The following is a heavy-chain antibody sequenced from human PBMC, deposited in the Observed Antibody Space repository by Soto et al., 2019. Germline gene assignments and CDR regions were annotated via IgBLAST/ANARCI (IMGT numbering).Heavy chain of an antibody. Sequence: SLRLSCAAAGFTFINYGMHWILQAPGKGLEWVAVIWYDGSNKYYADSVKGRFTISRDNSKNTLYLQMNSLRAEDTAVYYCARDPYVRYGMDVWGKGTTVTVSS. J-gene: IGHJ6*04. CDR3: ARDPYVRYGMDV. V-gene: IGHV3-33*08. CDR1: GFTFINYG. CDR2: IWYDGSNK. D-gene: IGHD3-16*01.